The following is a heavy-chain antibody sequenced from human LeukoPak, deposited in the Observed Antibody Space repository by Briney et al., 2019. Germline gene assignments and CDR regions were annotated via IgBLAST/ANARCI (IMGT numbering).Heavy chain of an antibody. CDR1: GFTFSTYA. CDR3: AKGHGTRTATLDY. V-gene: IGHV3-23*01. CDR2: ISGSGDST. J-gene: IGHJ4*02. Sequence: GGSLRLSCAASGFTFSTYAMNWVRQAPGKGLEWVSAISGSGDSTYYADSVKGRFTISRDNSKSTLYLQMNSLRAEDTAVYYCAKGHGTRTATLDYWGQGTLVTVSS. D-gene: IGHD1-1*01.